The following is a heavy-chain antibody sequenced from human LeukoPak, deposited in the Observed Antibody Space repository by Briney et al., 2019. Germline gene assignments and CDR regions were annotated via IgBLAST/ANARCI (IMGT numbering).Heavy chain of an antibody. CDR2: ISGSGTST. V-gene: IGHV3-23*01. CDR1: GFTFSTYA. Sequence: SGGSLRLSCAASGFTFSTYAVNWVRQAPGKGLEWVSTISGSGTSTYYADSVKGRFTISRDSSKSTLFLQMDSLRDEDSAVYYCAKDPVIAAAGTGWYYFDYWGQGTLVTVSS. D-gene: IGHD6-13*01. CDR3: AKDPVIAAAGTGWYYFDY. J-gene: IGHJ4*02.